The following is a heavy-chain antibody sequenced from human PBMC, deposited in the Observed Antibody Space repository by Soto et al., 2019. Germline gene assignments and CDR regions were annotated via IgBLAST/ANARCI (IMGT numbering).Heavy chain of an antibody. J-gene: IGHJ6*03. Sequence: GASVKVSCKASGYTFTSYGISWVRQAPGQGLEWMGIINPSGGSTSYAQKFQGRVTMTRDTSTSTVYMELSSLRSEDTAVYYCARPVVPAAMDKTIFGHYYYYMDVWGKGTTVTVSS. CDR3: ARPVVPAAMDKTIFGHYYYYMDV. D-gene: IGHD2-2*01. CDR1: GYTFTSYG. V-gene: IGHV1-46*03. CDR2: INPSGGST.